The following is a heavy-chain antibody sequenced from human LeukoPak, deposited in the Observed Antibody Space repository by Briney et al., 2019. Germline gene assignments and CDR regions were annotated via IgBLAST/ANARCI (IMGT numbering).Heavy chain of an antibody. CDR3: ARATVTRSAFDI. J-gene: IGHJ3*02. Sequence: ASVKVSCKASGYTFTAYYMHWVRQAPGQGLEWMGWINPNSGGTNYAQKFQGRVTMTRDTSISTAYMELSRLRSDDTAVYYCARATVTRSAFDIWGQGTMVTVSS. CDR1: GYTFTAYY. CDR2: INPNSGGT. D-gene: IGHD4-17*01. V-gene: IGHV1-2*02.